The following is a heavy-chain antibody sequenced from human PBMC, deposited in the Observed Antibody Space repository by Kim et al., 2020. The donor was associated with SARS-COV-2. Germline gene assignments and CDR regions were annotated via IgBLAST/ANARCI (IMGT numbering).Heavy chain of an antibody. CDR2: IYYSGST. V-gene: IGHV4-31*03. Sequence: SETLSLTCTVSGGSISSGGYYWSWIRQHPGKGLEWIGYIYYSGSTYYNPSLKSRVTISVDTSKNQFSLKLSSVTAADTAVYYCARVALEQWLAYFDYWGQGTLVTVSS. J-gene: IGHJ4*02. CDR3: ARVALEQWLAYFDY. CDR1: GGSISSGGYY. D-gene: IGHD6-19*01.